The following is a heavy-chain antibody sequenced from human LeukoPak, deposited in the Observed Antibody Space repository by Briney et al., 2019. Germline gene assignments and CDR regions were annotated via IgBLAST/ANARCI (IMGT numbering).Heavy chain of an antibody. Sequence: GGSLRLACAASGISFSSHWMHWVRQAPGKGLVWVAHISRDGSSTTYADSVKGRFTISRDNAKNTLYLQMNSLRAEDTAVYYCAKGAVRQWLVIFDYWGQGTLVTVSS. V-gene: IGHV3-74*01. D-gene: IGHD6-19*01. CDR2: ISRDGSST. CDR3: AKGAVRQWLVIFDY. J-gene: IGHJ4*02. CDR1: GISFSSHW.